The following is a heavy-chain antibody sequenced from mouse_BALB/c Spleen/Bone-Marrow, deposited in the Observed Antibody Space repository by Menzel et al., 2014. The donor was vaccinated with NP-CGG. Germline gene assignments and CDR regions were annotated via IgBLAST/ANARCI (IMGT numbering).Heavy chain of an antibody. V-gene: IGHV1S130*01. CDR3: ARELGRGYYFDY. J-gene: IGHJ2*01. CDR2: IHPNSGNT. Sequence: SGSVLVRPGASVKLSCKASGYTFTSSWMHWAKRRPGQGLEWIGEIHPNSGNTNYNEKFKGKATLTVDTSSSTAYVDLSSLTSEDSAVYYCARELGRGYYFDYWGQGTTLTVSS. CDR1: GYTFTSSW. D-gene: IGHD4-1*01.